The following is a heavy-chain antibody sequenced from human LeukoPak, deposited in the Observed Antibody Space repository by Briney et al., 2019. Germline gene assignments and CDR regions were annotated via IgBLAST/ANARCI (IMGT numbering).Heavy chain of an antibody. V-gene: IGHV3-15*01. CDR1: GFTFSNAW. CDR2: IKSKTDGVTT. J-gene: IGHJ4*02. Sequence: GGSLRLXCAASGFTFSNAWMSWVRQAPGKGLEWVGRIKSKTDGVTTDYAAPVKGRFTISRDDSKNTLYLQMNSLKTEDTAVYYCTTGIVGATSFDYWGQGTLVTVSS. CDR3: TTGIVGATSFDY. D-gene: IGHD1-26*01.